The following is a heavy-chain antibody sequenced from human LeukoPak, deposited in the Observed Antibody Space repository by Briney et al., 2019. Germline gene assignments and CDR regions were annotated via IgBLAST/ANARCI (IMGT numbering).Heavy chain of an antibody. CDR1: GGSISSYY. J-gene: IGHJ5*02. D-gene: IGHD5-18*01. V-gene: IGHV4-34*01. CDR2: INHSGST. Sequence: SETLSLTCTVSGGSISSYYWSWIRQPPGKGLEWIGEINHSGSTNYNPSLKSRVTISVDTSKNQFSLKLSSVTAADTAVYYCANLVGYNYNWFDPWGQGTLVTVSS. CDR3: ANLVGYNYNWFDP.